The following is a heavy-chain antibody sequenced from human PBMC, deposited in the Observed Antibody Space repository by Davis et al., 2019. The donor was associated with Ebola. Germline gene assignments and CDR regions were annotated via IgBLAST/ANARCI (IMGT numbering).Heavy chain of an antibody. J-gene: IGHJ5*02. CDR2: IWYDGSNK. CDR1: GFTFSSYG. D-gene: IGHD4-17*01. CDR3: ARLTVTGTGEFDP. Sequence: PGGSLRLSCAASGFTFSSYGMHWVRQAPGKGLEWVAVIWYDGSNKYYADSVKGRFTISRDNSKNTLYLQMNSLRAEDTAVYYCARLTVTGTGEFDPWGQGTLVTVSS. V-gene: IGHV3-33*01.